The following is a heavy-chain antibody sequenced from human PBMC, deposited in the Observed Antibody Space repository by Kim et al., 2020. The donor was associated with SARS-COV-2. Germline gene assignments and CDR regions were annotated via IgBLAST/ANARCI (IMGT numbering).Heavy chain of an antibody. CDR2: INPNSGGT. Sequence: ASVKVSCKASGYTFTGYYMHWVRQAPGQGLEWMGWINPNSGGTNYAQKFQGRVTMTRDTSISTAYMELSRLRSDDTAVYYCARDPLGRGYSSSGKPRPYYYYGMDVWGQGTTVTVSS. D-gene: IGHD5-18*01. J-gene: IGHJ6*02. V-gene: IGHV1-2*02. CDR3: ARDPLGRGYSSSGKPRPYYYYGMDV. CDR1: GYTFTGYY.